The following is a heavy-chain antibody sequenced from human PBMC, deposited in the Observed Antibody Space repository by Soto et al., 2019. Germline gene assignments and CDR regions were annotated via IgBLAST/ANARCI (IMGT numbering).Heavy chain of an antibody. CDR3: ARDWCSGGSCSGFDDY. CDR1: GYTFTSYG. D-gene: IGHD2-15*01. CDR2: ISAYNGNT. Sequence: ASVKVSCKASGYTFTSYGISWVRQAPVQGLEWMGWISAYNGNTNYGQKLQGRVTMTTDTSTSTTYMELRSLRSDDTAVYYCARDWCSGGSCSGFDDYWGQGTLVTVSS. J-gene: IGHJ4*02. V-gene: IGHV1-18*01.